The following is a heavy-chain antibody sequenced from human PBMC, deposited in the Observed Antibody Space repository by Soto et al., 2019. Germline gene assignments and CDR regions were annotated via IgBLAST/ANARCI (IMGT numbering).Heavy chain of an antibody. Sequence: AASVKVSCKVSGYTLTELSMHCVRQAPGKVLEWMGGFDPEDGETIYAQKFQGRVTMTEDTSTDTAYMELSSLRSEDTAVYYCATDPFAYYYDSSGYYLDYWGQGTLVTVSS. D-gene: IGHD3-22*01. CDR3: ATDPFAYYYDSSGYYLDY. CDR1: GYTLTELS. CDR2: FDPEDGET. J-gene: IGHJ4*02. V-gene: IGHV1-24*01.